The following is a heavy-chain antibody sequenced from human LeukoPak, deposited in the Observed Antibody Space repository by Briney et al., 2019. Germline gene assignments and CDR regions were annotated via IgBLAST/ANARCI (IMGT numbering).Heavy chain of an antibody. CDR2: ISYDGSNK. CDR1: GFTFSSYA. V-gene: IGHV3-30-3*01. Sequence: PGGSLRLSCAASGFTFSSYAMHWVRQAPGKGLEWVAVISYDGSNKYYADSVKGPFTISRDNSKNTLYLQMNSLRAEDTAVYYCARDKGYCSGGSCYSGLYYYYGMDVWGQGTTVTVSS. CDR3: ARDKGYCSGGSCYSGLYYYYGMDV. D-gene: IGHD2-15*01. J-gene: IGHJ6*02.